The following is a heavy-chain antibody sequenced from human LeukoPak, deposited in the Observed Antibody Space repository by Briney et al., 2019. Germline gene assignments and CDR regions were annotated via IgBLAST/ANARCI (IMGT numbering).Heavy chain of an antibody. CDR3: ARVGYGAYYFDY. J-gene: IGHJ4*02. V-gene: IGHV1-69*04. CDR2: IIPILGIA. D-gene: IGHD5-12*01. Sequence: GRIIPILGIANYAQKFQGRVTITADKSTSTAYMELSSLRSEDTAVYYCARVGYGAYYFDYWGQGTLVTVSS.